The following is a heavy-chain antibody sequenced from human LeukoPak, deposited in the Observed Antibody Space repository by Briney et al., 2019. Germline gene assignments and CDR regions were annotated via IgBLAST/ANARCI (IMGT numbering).Heavy chain of an antibody. V-gene: IGHV4-30-2*01. CDR2: IYHSGST. J-gene: IGHJ4*02. D-gene: IGHD4-17*01. CDR1: GGSISSGGYY. Sequence: SETLSLTCTVSGGSISSGGYYWSWIRQPPGKGLEWIGYIYHSGSTYYNPSLKSRVTISVDRSQNQFSLNLSSVTAADTAVYYCARDRGDGDYVRFDYWGQGTLVTVSS. CDR3: ARDRGDGDYVRFDY.